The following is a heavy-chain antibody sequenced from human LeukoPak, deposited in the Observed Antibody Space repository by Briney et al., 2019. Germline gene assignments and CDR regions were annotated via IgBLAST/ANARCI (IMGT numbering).Heavy chain of an antibody. J-gene: IGHJ4*02. V-gene: IGHV3-30*18. D-gene: IGHD3-22*01. CDR2: ISNDGSSK. Sequence: PGGPLRLSCAASGFTFSSYGIHWVRQAPGKGLEWVAVISNDGSSKYYADSLKGRFTISRDNSKNTLYLQMNSLRVEDTAVYYCAKEVYYDSSAFLDYWGQGTLVTVSS. CDR1: GFTFSSYG. CDR3: AKEVYYDSSAFLDY.